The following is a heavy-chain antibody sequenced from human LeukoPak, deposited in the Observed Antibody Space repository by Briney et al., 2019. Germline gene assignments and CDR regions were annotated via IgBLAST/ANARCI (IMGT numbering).Heavy chain of an antibody. Sequence: PGRSLRLSCAASGFTFSSYGMHWVRQAPGKGLEWVSYITSGGKTIYYADSVKGRFTISRDNAKNSLYLQMNSLRAEDTAVYYCASPRAIRLLWGQGTLVTVSS. J-gene: IGHJ4*02. CDR3: ASPRAIRLL. CDR1: GFTFSSYG. V-gene: IGHV3-48*04. D-gene: IGHD2/OR15-2a*01. CDR2: ITSGGKTI.